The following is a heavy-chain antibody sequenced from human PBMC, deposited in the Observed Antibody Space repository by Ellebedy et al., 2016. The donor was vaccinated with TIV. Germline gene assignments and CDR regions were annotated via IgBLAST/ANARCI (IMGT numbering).Heavy chain of an antibody. V-gene: IGHV4-34*01. CDR3: AICGDCSGGLDY. Sequence: SETLSLTXAVYGGSFSGYFWSWIRQPPGKGLEWIGEINHSGSTNYNPSLKSRLTVSVDTSKNQFSLKLSSVTAADTAVYYCAICGDCSGGLDYWGQGTRVTVSS. D-gene: IGHD2-15*01. CDR1: GGSFSGYF. J-gene: IGHJ4*02. CDR2: INHSGST.